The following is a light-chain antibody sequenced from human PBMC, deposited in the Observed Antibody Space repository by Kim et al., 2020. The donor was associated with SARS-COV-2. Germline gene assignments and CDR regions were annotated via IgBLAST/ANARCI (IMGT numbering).Light chain of an antibody. CDR2: AAS. CDR3: QQYDSYPRT. Sequence: DIQMTQSPSSLSASVGDRVTITCRASQGISSWLAWYQKKPEKAPKSLIYAASSLQSGVPSRFSGSGSGKDFTLTITSLQPEDFATFFSQQYDSYPRTFGQGDKVDI. CDR1: QGISSW. J-gene: IGKJ1*01. V-gene: IGKV1D-16*01.